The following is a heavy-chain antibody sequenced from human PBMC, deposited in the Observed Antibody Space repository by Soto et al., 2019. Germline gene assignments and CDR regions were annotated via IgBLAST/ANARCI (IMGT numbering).Heavy chain of an antibody. V-gene: IGHV4-59*08. J-gene: IGHJ4*02. Sequence: QVQLQESGPGLVKPSETLSLTCSVSGGSISSYYWSWIRQPPGKGLEWIGYIYYSGSNNYNPSLKSRVTRPVDRSKNQFSLKLSSVTAADTAVYYGASRYGSGFDYWGQGTLVTVSS. CDR1: GGSISSYY. CDR2: IYYSGSN. CDR3: ASRYGSGFDY. D-gene: IGHD5-18*01.